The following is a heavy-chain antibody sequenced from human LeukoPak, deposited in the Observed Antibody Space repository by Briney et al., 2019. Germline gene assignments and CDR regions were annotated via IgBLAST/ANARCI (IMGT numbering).Heavy chain of an antibody. CDR2: ISAYNGNT. CDR1: GYTFTSYG. J-gene: IGHJ3*02. CDR3: ARGKRWLQFGPPDAFDI. Sequence: ASVKVSCKASGYTFTSYGISWVRQAPGQGLEWMGWISAYNGNTNYAQKLQGRVTMTTDTSTSTAYMELRSLRSDDTAVYYCARGKRWLQFGPPDAFDIWGQGTMVTVSS. D-gene: IGHD5-24*01. V-gene: IGHV1-18*01.